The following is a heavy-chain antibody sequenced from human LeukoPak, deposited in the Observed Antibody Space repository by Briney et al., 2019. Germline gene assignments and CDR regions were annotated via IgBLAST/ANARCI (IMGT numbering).Heavy chain of an antibody. CDR1: GRSISSYY. Sequence: SETLSLTCTVSGRSISSYYWSWIRQPSGKGLEWIGYIYYSGSTNYNPSLKSRVTISVDTSKNQFSLKLSSVTAADTALYYCARGGSSSWPIDYWGQGTLVTVSS. J-gene: IGHJ4*02. D-gene: IGHD6-13*01. CDR3: ARGGSSSWPIDY. CDR2: IYYSGST. V-gene: IGHV4-59*08.